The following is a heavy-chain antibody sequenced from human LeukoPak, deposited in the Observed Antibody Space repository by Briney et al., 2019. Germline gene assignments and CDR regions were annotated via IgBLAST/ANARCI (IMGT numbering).Heavy chain of an antibody. CDR2: IYYSGST. CDR1: GGSVSSGSYY. Sequence: SETLSLTCTVSGGSVSSGSYYWSWIRQPPGRGLEWIGYIYYSGSTNYNPSLKSRVTISVDTSKNQFSLKLSSVTAADTAVYYCARVVQGGYYYDSGKGVFDPWGQGTLVTVSS. J-gene: IGHJ5*02. D-gene: IGHD3-10*01. V-gene: IGHV4-61*01. CDR3: ARVVQGGYYYDSGKGVFDP.